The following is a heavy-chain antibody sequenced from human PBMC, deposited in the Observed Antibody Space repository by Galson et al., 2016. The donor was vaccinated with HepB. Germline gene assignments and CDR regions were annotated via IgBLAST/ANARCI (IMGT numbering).Heavy chain of an antibody. D-gene: IGHD2-2*01. J-gene: IGHJ4*02. CDR3: AKDAGSSVSYYYFDY. CDR2: ISSDGSDE. V-gene: IGHV3-30*04. Sequence: SLRLSCAASGLTLRHFAMHWVRQAPGKGLEWVAMISSDGSDEYYADSVKGRFSISRDNSKDTLFLQMNSLRAEDTALYYCAKDAGSSVSYYYFDYWGQGTLVTVSS. CDR1: GLTLRHFA.